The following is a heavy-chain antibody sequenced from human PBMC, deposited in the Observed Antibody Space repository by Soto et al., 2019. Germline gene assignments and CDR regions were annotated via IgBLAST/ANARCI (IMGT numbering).Heavy chain of an antibody. D-gene: IGHD3-22*01. CDR1: GYTFSRYG. CDR3: AKAIVADHYYYGMDV. CDR2: ISYDGSNK. J-gene: IGHJ6*02. Sequence: QVQLVESGGGVLQPGKSLRLSCAASGYTFSRYGMHWVRQAPGKGLEWVAVISYDGSNKFYGDSVKGRFTISRDNSKNTRYLQMDSLRGEDTAVYYCAKAIVADHYYYGMDVWGQGTTVTVSS. V-gene: IGHV3-30*18.